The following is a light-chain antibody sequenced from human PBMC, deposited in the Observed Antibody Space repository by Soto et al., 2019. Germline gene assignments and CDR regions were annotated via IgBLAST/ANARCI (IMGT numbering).Light chain of an antibody. CDR3: STWDDSLNGGV. V-gene: IGLV1-44*01. CDR1: SSNIGSNY. Sequence: QPVLTQPPSASGTPGQRVTISCSGSSSNIGSNYVSWYQHLPGAAPKLLMFNDDKRPSGVPDRFSGSRSGTSASLAISGLQSDDEAVYFCSTWDDSLNGGVFGGGTKLTVL. J-gene: IGLJ3*02. CDR2: NDD.